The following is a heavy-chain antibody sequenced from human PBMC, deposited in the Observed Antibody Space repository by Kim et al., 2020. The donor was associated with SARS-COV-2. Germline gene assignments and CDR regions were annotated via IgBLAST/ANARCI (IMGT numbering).Heavy chain of an antibody. CDR2: ISSSSSYI. J-gene: IGHJ4*02. CDR3: ARDRDGLGLYDFWSGYYGSTLGY. CDR1: GFTFSSYS. Sequence: GGSLRLSCAASGFTFSSYSMNWVRQAPGKGLEWVSSISSSSSYIYYADSVKGRFTISRDNAKNSLYLQMNSLRAEDTAVYYCARDRDGLGLYDFWSGYYGSTLGYWGQGTLVTVSS. V-gene: IGHV3-21*01. D-gene: IGHD3-3*01.